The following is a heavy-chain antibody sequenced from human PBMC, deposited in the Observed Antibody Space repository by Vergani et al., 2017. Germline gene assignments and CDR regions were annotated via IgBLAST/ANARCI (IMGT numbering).Heavy chain of an antibody. D-gene: IGHD3-9*01. V-gene: IGHV4-38-2*01. CDR2: IYRTGRT. CDR1: GFSIDNGYY. CDR3: ARRSGIVYDIFSGTKYFFDF. J-gene: IGHJ4*02. Sequence: QVQLQESGPGLVKPSETLSLTCAVSGFSIDNGYYWDWLRQPPGKGLEWIGSIYRTGRTHFNPSLKSRVTISVDTSNNHFSLRLNSLTAADTAVYYCARRSGIVYDIFSGTKYFFDFWGQGTLVTVSS.